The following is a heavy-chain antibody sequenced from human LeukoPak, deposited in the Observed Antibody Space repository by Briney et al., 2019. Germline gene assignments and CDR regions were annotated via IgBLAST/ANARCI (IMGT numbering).Heavy chain of an antibody. D-gene: IGHD3-10*01. V-gene: IGHV4-38-2*02. J-gene: IGHJ5*02. Sequence: SETLSLTCTVSGGSISSGYYWGWIRQPPGKGLEWIGSIYHSGSTYYNPSLKSRVTISVDTSKNQFSLKLSSVTAADTAVYYCARGGSRITMVRGVDNWFDPWGQGTLVTVSS. CDR2: IYHSGST. CDR3: ARGGSRITMVRGVDNWFDP. CDR1: GGSISSGYY.